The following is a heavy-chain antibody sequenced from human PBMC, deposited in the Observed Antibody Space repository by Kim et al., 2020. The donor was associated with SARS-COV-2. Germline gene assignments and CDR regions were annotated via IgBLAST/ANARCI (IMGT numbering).Heavy chain of an antibody. CDR2: IKPDGSEN. Sequence: GGSLRLSCAASGFTFNNYWMTWVRQAPGKGLNGVANIKPDGSENHYVDSVKGRFTISRDNAKNSVYLQMNSLRAEDTAVYYCARISLGNKYDVADVWGQGTTATVFS. CDR3: ARISLGNKYDVADV. D-gene: IGHD1-1*01. CDR1: GFTFNNYW. J-gene: IGHJ6*02. V-gene: IGHV3-7*01.